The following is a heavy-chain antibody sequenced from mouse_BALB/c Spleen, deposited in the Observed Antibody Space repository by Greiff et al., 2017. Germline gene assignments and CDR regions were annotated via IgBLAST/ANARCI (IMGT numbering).Heavy chain of an antibody. V-gene: IGHV5-6-4*01. D-gene: IGHD2-14*01. CDR1: GFTFSSYT. Sequence: EVQVVESGGGLVKPGGSLKLSCAASGFTFSSYTMSWVRQTPEKRLEWVATISSGGSYTYYPDSVKGRFTISRDNAKNTLYLQMSSLKSEDTAMYYCTRDEGYDGSGGQGTLVTVSA. CDR3: TRDEGYDGS. CDR2: ISSGGSYT. J-gene: IGHJ3*02.